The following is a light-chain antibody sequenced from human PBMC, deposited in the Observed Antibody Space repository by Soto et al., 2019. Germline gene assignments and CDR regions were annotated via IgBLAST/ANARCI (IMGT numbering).Light chain of an antibody. V-gene: IGKV1-5*01. Sequence: IQMTQSPSTLSASVGDRVTITCRASQSISDWLAWYQQKPGKAPKLLIFDASSLEGGVPSRFSGSGFGTEFTLTISSLQPEDFATYYCQQSYSTLDYTFGQGTKVEIK. CDR3: QQSYSTLDYT. CDR1: QSISDW. J-gene: IGKJ2*01. CDR2: DAS.